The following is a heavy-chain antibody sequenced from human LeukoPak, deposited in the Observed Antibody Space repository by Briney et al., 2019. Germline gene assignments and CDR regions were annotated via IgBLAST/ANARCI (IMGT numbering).Heavy chain of an antibody. CDR3: AGSGYLEGFDY. V-gene: IGHV4-4*07. J-gene: IGHJ4*02. Sequence: PSETLSLTCTVSGGSISSYYWSWIRQPAGKGLEWIGRIYTSGSTNYNPSLKSRVTMSVGTSKNQFSLKLSSVTAADTAVYYCAGSGYLEGFDYWGQGTLVTVSS. CDR2: IYTSGST. CDR1: GGSISSYY. D-gene: IGHD5-18*01.